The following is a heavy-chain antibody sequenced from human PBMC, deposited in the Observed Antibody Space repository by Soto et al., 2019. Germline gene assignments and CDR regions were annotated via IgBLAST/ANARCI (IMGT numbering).Heavy chain of an antibody. CDR1: GYPFFTYD. CDR2: ISTYSGDT. D-gene: IGHD5-12*01. CDR3: ARHHGPTTSENWFDP. J-gene: IGHJ5*02. Sequence: QVHLVQSGVEVKTPGASVKVSCQASGYPFFTYDNSWVRQAPGQGLEWMGWISTYSGDTKYAQKFQGRVTMTTDTSTTTAYLELRSLSSDDTAVYYCARHHGPTTSENWFDPWGQGTLVTVSS. V-gene: IGHV1-18*01.